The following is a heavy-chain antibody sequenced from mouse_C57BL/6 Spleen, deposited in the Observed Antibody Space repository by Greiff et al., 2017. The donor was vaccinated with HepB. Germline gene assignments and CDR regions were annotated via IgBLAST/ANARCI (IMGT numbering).Heavy chain of an antibody. Sequence: QVQLKESGAELAKPGASVKLSCKASGYTFTSYWMHWVKQRPGQGLEWIGYINPSSGYTKYNQKFKDKATLTADKSSSTAYMQLSSLTYEDSAVYYCARSHGSSPYYFDYWGQGTTLTVSS. CDR2: INPSSGYT. V-gene: IGHV1-7*01. D-gene: IGHD1-1*01. CDR3: ARSHGSSPYYFDY. J-gene: IGHJ2*01. CDR1: GYTFTSYW.